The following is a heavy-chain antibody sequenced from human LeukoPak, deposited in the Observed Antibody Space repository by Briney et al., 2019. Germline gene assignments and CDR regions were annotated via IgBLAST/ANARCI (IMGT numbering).Heavy chain of an antibody. CDR1: GDSVTNDFF. Sequence: SSETLSLTCTVSGDSVTNDFFWGWVRQPPGKELEWIGSFCLGRDTYYRPSLKSRVTISVDTSKNQFSLNLNSVTAADTAVYYCAGRGQRYFRDWGQGTLVTVSS. CDR2: FCLGRDT. V-gene: IGHV4-38-2*02. CDR3: AGRGQRYFRD. J-gene: IGHJ1*01.